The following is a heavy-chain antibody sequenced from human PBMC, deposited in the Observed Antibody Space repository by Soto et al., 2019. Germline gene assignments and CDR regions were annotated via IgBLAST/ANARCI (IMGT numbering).Heavy chain of an antibody. D-gene: IGHD1-26*01. V-gene: IGHV3-30-3*01. CDR1: GFTFSSYA. CDR2: ISYDGSNK. CDR3: ARQEEWELPLDY. J-gene: IGHJ4*02. Sequence: QVQLVESGGGVVQPGRSLRLSCAASGFTFSSYAMHWVRQAPGKGLEWVAVISYDGSNKYYADSVKGRFTISRDNPKNTLYLQMNSLRAEDTAVYYCARQEEWELPLDYWGQGTLVTVSS.